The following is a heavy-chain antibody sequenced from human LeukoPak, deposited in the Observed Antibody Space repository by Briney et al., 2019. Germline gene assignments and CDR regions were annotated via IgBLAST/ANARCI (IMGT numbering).Heavy chain of an antibody. Sequence: SETLSLTCTVSGGSISSYYRSWIRQPPGKGLEWIGYIYYSGSTNYKPSLKSRFTISINTSKNQFSLKLSSVTAEDTAVYYCATLPLEYSYGFDSWGQGTLVTVSS. J-gene: IGHJ4*02. CDR1: GGSISSYY. D-gene: IGHD5-18*01. CDR3: ATLPLEYSYGFDS. V-gene: IGHV4-59*01. CDR2: IYYSGST.